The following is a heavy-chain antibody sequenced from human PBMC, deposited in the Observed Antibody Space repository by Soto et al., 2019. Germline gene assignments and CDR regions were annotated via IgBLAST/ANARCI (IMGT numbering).Heavy chain of an antibody. D-gene: IGHD5-18*01. CDR2: ISGSGGST. J-gene: IGHJ6*02. CDR3: AKGDTAMAHAGYYYGMDV. V-gene: IGHV3-23*01. CDR1: GFTFSSYA. Sequence: GGSLRLSCAASGFTFSSYAMSWVRQAPGKGLEWVSAISGSGGSTYYADSVKGRFTISRDNSKNTLYLQMNSLRAEDTAVYYCAKGDTAMAHAGYYYGMDVWGQGTTVTVSS.